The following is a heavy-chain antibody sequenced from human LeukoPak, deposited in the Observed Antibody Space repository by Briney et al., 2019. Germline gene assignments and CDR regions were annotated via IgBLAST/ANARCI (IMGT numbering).Heavy chain of an antibody. CDR1: GGSISNENW. Sequence: SETLSLTCAVSGGSISNENWWSWVRQPPGKGLEWIGEIHHRGGTNYNPSLRSRVTISIDTSKNQFSLKLTSATAADTAVYYCATPNDAFNIWGQGTMVTVSS. V-gene: IGHV4-4*02. J-gene: IGHJ3*02. CDR2: IHHRGGT. CDR3: ATPNDAFNI.